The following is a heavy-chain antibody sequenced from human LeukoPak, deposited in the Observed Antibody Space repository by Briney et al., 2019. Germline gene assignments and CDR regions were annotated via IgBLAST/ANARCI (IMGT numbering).Heavy chain of an antibody. CDR2: IWSDGSNK. V-gene: IGHV3-33*01. CDR3: ARGSGSFSGGFDY. Sequence: PGGSLRLSCAASGFTFSSYGMHWVRRTPGKGLEWVAVIWSDGSNKYYADSVKGRFTISRDNSKNTLYLQMNSLRAEDTAVYYCARGSGSFSGGFDYWGQGTLVTVSS. CDR1: GFTFSSYG. J-gene: IGHJ4*02. D-gene: IGHD1-26*01.